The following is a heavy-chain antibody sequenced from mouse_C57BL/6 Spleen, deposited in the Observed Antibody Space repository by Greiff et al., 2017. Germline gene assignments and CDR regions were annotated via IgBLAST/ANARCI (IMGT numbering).Heavy chain of an antibody. J-gene: IGHJ4*01. D-gene: IGHD1-1*01. Sequence: DVKLQESGPGLVKPSQSLSLTCSVTGYSITSGYYWNWIRQFPGNKLEWMGYISYDGSNNYNPSLKNRISITRDTSKNQFFLKLNSVTTEDTATYYCASVGSMDYWGQGTSVTVSS. CDR1: GYSITSGYY. CDR2: ISYDGSN. CDR3: ASVGSMDY. V-gene: IGHV3-6*01.